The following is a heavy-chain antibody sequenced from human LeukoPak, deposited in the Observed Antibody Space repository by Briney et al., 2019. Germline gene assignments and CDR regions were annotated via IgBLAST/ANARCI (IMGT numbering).Heavy chain of an antibody. J-gene: IGHJ4*02. D-gene: IGHD2/OR15-2a*01. CDR2: IYYSGST. V-gene: IGHV4-59*11. CDR3: ARGRRNPGF. Sequence: PSETLSPTCTVSGGSISSHYWSWIRQPPGKGLEWIGYIYYSGSTNYNPSLKSRVTISVATSKNQFSLRLTSVTAADTAVYYCARGRRNPGFWGQGTLVTVSS. CDR1: GGSISSHY.